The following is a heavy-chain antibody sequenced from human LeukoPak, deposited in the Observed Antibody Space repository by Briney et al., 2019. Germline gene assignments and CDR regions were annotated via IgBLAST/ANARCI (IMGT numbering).Heavy chain of an antibody. CDR3: ARDSPYYDFWSGYSPIDLYYYYMDV. D-gene: IGHD3-3*01. J-gene: IGHJ6*03. Sequence: SETLSLTCTVSGGSISSSSYYWSWIRQPAGKGLEWIGRIYTSGSTNYNPSLKSRVTISVDTSKNHFSLKLSSVTAADTAVYYCARDSPYYDFWSGYSPIDLYYYYMDVWGKGTTVTVSS. CDR2: IYTSGST. V-gene: IGHV4-61*02. CDR1: GGSISSSSYY.